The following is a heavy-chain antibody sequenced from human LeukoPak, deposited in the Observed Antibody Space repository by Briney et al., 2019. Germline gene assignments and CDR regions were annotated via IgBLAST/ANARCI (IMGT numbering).Heavy chain of an antibody. CDR1: GGSFSGCY. J-gene: IGHJ4*02. Sequence: SETLSLTCAVYGGSFSGCYWSWIRQPPGKGLEWIGEINHSGSTNYNPSLKSRVTISVDTSKNQFSLKLSSVTAADTAVYYCARGLTERNYDFWSGPPKYYFDYWGQGTLVTDSS. D-gene: IGHD3-3*01. CDR3: ARGLTERNYDFWSGPPKYYFDY. CDR2: INHSGST. V-gene: IGHV4-34*01.